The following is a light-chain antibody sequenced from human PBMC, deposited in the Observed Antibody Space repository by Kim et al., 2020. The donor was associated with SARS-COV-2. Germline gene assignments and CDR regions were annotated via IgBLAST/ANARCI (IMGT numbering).Light chain of an antibody. J-gene: IGKJ2*01. CDR2: GAS. Sequence: EKVLTQSPGTLSLSPGERAILSCRASQSVSRTSLAWYQHKPGQAPRLLIYGASTRATGIPDRFSGSGSGTDFTLTISRLEPEDFAVYYCQQYDTSPPYTFGQGTKLEIK. CDR3: QQYDTSPPYT. CDR1: QSVSRTS. V-gene: IGKV3-20*01.